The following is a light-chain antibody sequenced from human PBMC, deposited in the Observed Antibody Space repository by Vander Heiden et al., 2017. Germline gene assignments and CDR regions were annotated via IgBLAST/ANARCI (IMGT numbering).Light chain of an antibody. J-gene: IGKJ2*01. CDR3: QHDNSYYT. CDR2: KAS. V-gene: IGKV1-5*03. Sequence: DIQMTQSPSTLSASVGDRVTITCRASQSISSWLAWYQQKPGKAPKLLIYKASSLESGVPSRFSGSGSGTEFTLTISSLQPDDFATYYCQHDNSYYTFGQGTKLEIK. CDR1: QSISSW.